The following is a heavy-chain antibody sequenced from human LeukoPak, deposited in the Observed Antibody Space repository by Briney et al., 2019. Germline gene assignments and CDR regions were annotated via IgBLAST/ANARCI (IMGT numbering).Heavy chain of an antibody. D-gene: IGHD3-22*01. Sequence: SETLSLTCTVSGVSIISGGYYWSWIRQHPGKGLEWIGYIYYSGSTYYNPSLKSRVTISVDTSKNQFSLKLRSVTAADTAVYYCARNYYDRSGFYYAYDYWGQGTLVTVSS. J-gene: IGHJ4*02. V-gene: IGHV4-31*03. CDR2: IYYSGST. CDR1: GVSIISGGYY. CDR3: ARNYYDRSGFYYAYDY.